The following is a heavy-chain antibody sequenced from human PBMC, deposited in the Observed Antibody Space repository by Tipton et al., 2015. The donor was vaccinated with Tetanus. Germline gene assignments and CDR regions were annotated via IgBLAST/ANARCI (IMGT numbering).Heavy chain of an antibody. CDR1: GGSISSYY. D-gene: IGHD1-26*01. Sequence: TLSLTCTVSGGSISSYYWSWIRQPPGKGLEWIGYIYYSGSTNYNPSLKSRVTISVDTSKNQFSLKLSSVTAADTAVYYCARVYGESYSGSFNGRFSGFDYWGQGTLVTVSS. CDR2: IYYSGST. J-gene: IGHJ4*02. CDR3: ARVYGESYSGSFNGRFSGFDY. V-gene: IGHV4-59*01.